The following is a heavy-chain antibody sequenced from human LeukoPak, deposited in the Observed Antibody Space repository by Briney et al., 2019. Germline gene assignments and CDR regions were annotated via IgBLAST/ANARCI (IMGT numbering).Heavy chain of an antibody. CDR3: AREDSGWSSFYYYYYYGMDV. D-gene: IGHD6-19*01. CDR2: ISTSGGTI. CDR1: GFTFSSSS. J-gene: IGHJ6*02. Sequence: GSLRLSCAASGFTFSSSSMNWVRQAPEKGLEWVSYISTSGGTIYYADSVKGRFTISRDNAKNSLYLQMDSLRAEDTAVYYCAREDSGWSSFYYYYYYGMDVWGQGTTVTVSS. V-gene: IGHV3-48*01.